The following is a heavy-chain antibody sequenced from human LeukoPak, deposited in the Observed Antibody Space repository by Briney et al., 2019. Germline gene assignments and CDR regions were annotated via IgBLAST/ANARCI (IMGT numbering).Heavy chain of an antibody. D-gene: IGHD4-23*01. V-gene: IGHV4-59*01. CDR3: ARDYGGKFDY. J-gene: IGHJ4*02. CDR2: IYYSGST. CDR1: GGSISGYH. Sequence: PSETLSLTCTVSGGSISGYHWSWIRQPPGKGLEWIGYIYYSGSTNYNPSLKSRVTISVDTSKNQFSLKLSSVTAADTAVYYCARDYGGKFDYWGQGTLVTVSS.